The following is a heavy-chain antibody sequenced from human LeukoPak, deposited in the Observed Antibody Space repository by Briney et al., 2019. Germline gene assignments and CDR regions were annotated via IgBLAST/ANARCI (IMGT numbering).Heavy chain of an antibody. J-gene: IGHJ3*01. D-gene: IGHD3-22*01. CDR1: GGSFSGYY. CDR3: AKATYLSSCS. CDR2: IDHSGAT. Sequence: AETLSLTCAVYGGSFSGYYWSWIRQPPGKGLEWIGEIDHSGATNYNPSLKSRVTISLDTSKNQSSLTLRSIPAAHTAVYYCAKATYLSSCSWGQGTMVTVSS. V-gene: IGHV4-34*01.